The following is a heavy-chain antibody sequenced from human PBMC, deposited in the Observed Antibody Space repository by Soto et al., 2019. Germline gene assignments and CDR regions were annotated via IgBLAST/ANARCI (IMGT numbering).Heavy chain of an antibody. CDR2: IYYSGST. V-gene: IGHV4-39*01. Sequence: SETLSLTCTVSGGSISSNSYYWGWIRQPPGKGLEWIGSIYYSGSTYYNPSLKSRVTISVDTSKNQFSLKLSSVTAADTAVYYCARHVQGYCTNGVCYTGIGAFDIWGQGTMVTVSS. CDR1: GGSISSNSYY. J-gene: IGHJ3*02. D-gene: IGHD2-8*01. CDR3: ARHVQGYCTNGVCYTGIGAFDI.